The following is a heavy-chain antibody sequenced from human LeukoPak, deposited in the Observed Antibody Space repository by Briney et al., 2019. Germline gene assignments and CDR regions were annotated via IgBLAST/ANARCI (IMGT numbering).Heavy chain of an antibody. CDR3: ARGIFGVVMGV. CDR2: ISSSSSYI. V-gene: IGHV3-21*01. D-gene: IGHD3-3*01. J-gene: IGHJ6*02. Sequence: GGSLRLSCAASGFIFSNYGMNWVRQAPGKVLEWVSSISSSSSYIYYADSVKGRFTISRDNAKNSLYLQMNSLRAEDTAVYYCARGIFGVVMGVWGQGTTVTVSS. CDR1: GFIFSNYG.